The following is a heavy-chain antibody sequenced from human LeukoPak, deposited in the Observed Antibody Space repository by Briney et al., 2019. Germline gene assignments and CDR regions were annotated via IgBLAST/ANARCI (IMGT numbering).Heavy chain of an antibody. J-gene: IGHJ5*02. D-gene: IGHD5-24*01. CDR3: ARAARDGSNLGKDWFDP. CDR2: MNPNSGNT. Sequence: ASVKVSFKASGYTFTSCDINWVRQAAGQGLEWMGWMNPNSGNTGYAQKFQGRVTMTRNTSISTAYMELSSLRSEDTAVYYCARAARDGSNLGKDWFDPWGQGTLVTVSS. V-gene: IGHV1-8*01. CDR1: GYTFTSCD.